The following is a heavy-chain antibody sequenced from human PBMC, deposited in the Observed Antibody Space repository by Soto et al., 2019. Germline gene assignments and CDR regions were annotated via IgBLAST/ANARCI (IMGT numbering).Heavy chain of an antibody. D-gene: IGHD6-13*01. CDR2: IWYDGSNK. CDR1: GFTFSSYG. CDR3: ARVATPYSRSPHNWFDP. J-gene: IGHJ5*02. V-gene: IGHV3-33*01. Sequence: QVQLVESGGGVVQPGRSLRLSCAASGFTFSSYGMHWVRQAPGKGLEWVAVIWYDGSNKYYADSVKGRFTISRDNSKNTLYLQMNSLRAEDTAVYYCARVATPYSRSPHNWFDPWGQGTLVTVSS.